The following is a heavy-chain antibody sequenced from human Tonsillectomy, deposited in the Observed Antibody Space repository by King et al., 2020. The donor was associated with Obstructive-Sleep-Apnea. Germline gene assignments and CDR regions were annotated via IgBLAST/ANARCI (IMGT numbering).Heavy chain of an antibody. J-gene: IGHJ5*01. Sequence: VQLVESGAEVAKPGASVTISCKTFGYTFSTYYIHWGRHAPGQGLEWIGVINPSDDTRSHAQRCQGRITTTRYTSTSTVYLELSSLRSEDTAVYYCAREAISGGGGWFDSWGQGTLVTVSS. CDR1: GYTFSTYY. CDR2: INPSDDTR. CDR3: AREAISGGGGWFDS. D-gene: IGHD1-20*01. V-gene: IGHV1-46*01.